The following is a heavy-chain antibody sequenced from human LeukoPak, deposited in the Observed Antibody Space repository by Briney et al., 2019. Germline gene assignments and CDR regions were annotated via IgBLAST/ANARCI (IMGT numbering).Heavy chain of an antibody. J-gene: IGHJ6*03. CDR1: GFPLSSYR. CDR3: AKDDYSGGGSSWNYYYYMDV. Sequence: GSLSLYFAASGFPLSSYRMHWLRAPPGKGLVWVSRINSDGSSTSYADSVKGRFTISRDNAKNSLYLQMNSLRAEDTALYYCAKDDYSGGGSSWNYYYYMDVWGKGTTVTISS. V-gene: IGHV3-74*01. D-gene: IGHD6-13*01. CDR2: INSDGSST.